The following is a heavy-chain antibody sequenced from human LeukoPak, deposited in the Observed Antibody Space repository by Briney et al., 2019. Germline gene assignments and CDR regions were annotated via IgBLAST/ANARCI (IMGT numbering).Heavy chain of an antibody. D-gene: IGHD2-21*01. Sequence: GGSLRLSCAAYGFTFSSYAMSWIRQAPGKGLEWVSVIGGSGDTTYYADSVKGRFTISRDYSKNTLYLQMNSLRAEDTAVYYCAKFHIVVVNGYFDYWGQGTLVTVSS. CDR2: IGGSGDTT. V-gene: IGHV3-23*01. J-gene: IGHJ4*02. CDR1: GFTFSSYA. CDR3: AKFHIVVVNGYFDY.